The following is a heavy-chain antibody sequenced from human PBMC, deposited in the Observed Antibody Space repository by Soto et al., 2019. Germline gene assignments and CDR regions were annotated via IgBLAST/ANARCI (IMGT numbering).Heavy chain of an antibody. V-gene: IGHV3-9*01. D-gene: IGHD2-2*01. Sequence: PGGSLRLSCAASGFTFDDYAMYWVRQVPGKGLEWVSGISWNSGRIGYADSVRGRFTISRDNSKNTLYLQMNSLRAEDTAVYYCAKDTVPVATPWFDPWGQGTLVTVSS. CDR3: AKDTVPVATPWFDP. J-gene: IGHJ5*02. CDR1: GFTFDDYA. CDR2: ISWNSGRI.